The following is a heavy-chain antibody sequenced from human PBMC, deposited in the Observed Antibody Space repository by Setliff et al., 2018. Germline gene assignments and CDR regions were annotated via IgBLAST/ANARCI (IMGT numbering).Heavy chain of an antibody. V-gene: IGHV1-2*02. J-gene: IGHJ5*01. CDR2: INPDSGDT. Sequence: AASVKVSCKVSGSSFTGHNLHWVRQAPGQGLDWMGWINPDSGDTHCPQKFQGRVTMTRDTSMSTVYMELTRLTSDDTAVYYCTRSSSYGMRFWFDSWGQGPLVTVSS. CDR3: TRSSSYGMRFWFDS. CDR1: GSSFTGHN. D-gene: IGHD3-10*01.